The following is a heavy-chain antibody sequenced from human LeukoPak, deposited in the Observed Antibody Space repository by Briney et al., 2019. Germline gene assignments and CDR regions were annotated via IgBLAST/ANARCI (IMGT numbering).Heavy chain of an antibody. J-gene: IGHJ4*02. CDR2: IRSDGRSD. CDR3: VRDRDWGFDY. Sequence: GGSLRLSCAASGFTFSSYAMHWVRQAPGKGLEWVTFIRSDGRSDYYGDSVRGRFTLSRDNFKNTLYLQMNSLRVEDTAVYYCVRDRDWGFDYWGQGTLVTVSS. V-gene: IGHV3-30*02. D-gene: IGHD3/OR15-3a*01. CDR1: GFTFSSYA.